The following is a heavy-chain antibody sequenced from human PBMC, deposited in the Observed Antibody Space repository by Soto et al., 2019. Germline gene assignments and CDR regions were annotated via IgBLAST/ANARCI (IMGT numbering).Heavy chain of an antibody. J-gene: IGHJ3*02. CDR3: ARVDGYSSRRQAFDI. CDR1: GFTFSSYW. V-gene: IGHV3-74*01. D-gene: IGHD6-13*01. Sequence: GGSLRLSCAASGFTFSSYWMHWVRQAPGKGLVWVSRINSDGSSTSYADSVKGRFTISRDNAKNTLYLQMNSLRAEDTAVYYCARVDGYSSRRQAFDIWGQGTMVTVSS. CDR2: INSDGSST.